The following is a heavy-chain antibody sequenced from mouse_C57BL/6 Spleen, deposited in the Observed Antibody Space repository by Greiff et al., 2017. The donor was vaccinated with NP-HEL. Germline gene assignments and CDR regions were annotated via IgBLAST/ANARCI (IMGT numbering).Heavy chain of an antibody. CDR3: TRAYYGNDYFDY. Sequence: EVQLQQSGAELVRPGASVKLSCTASGFNIKDYYMHWVKQRPEQGLEWIGRIDPEDGDTEYAPKFQGKATMTADTSSNTAYLQLSSLTSEDTAVYYCTRAYYGNDYFDYWGQGTTLTVSS. CDR2: IDPEDGDT. J-gene: IGHJ2*01. D-gene: IGHD2-10*01. V-gene: IGHV14-1*01. CDR1: GFNIKDYY.